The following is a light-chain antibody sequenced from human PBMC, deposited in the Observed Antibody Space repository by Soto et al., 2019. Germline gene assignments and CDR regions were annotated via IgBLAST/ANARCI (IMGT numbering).Light chain of an antibody. CDR2: AAS. V-gene: IGKV1-17*01. Sequence: QMAQSPSSLSASVGDRVTMTCRASQAIRDDLGWYQQKPGKAPQVLIFAASTLESGVPSRFSGSGSGTEFTLTISSLQPDDFATYYCQHYNSYSEAFGQGTKVDI. J-gene: IGKJ1*01. CDR3: QHYNSYSEA. CDR1: QAIRDD.